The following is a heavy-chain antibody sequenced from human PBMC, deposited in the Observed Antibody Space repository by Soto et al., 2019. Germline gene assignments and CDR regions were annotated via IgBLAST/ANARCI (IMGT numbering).Heavy chain of an antibody. CDR1: GYAFTSYG. D-gene: IGHD1-1*01. V-gene: IGHV1-18*01. CDR3: ARHNSQWPNWFDP. J-gene: IGHJ5*02. CDR2: ISGYDGNT. Sequence: ASVKVSCKASGYAFTSYGISWVRQATGQGLEWVGWISGYDGNTDYAHKFRGRVTMTTDTSTNTAYMDLRSLRSDDTAVYYCARHNSQWPNWFDPWGQGTPVTVSS.